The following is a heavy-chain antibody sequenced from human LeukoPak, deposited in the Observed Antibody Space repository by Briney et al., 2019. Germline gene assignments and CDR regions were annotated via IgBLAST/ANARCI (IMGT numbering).Heavy chain of an antibody. Sequence: GGSLRLSCAASGFVFSNYAMTWVRQAPGKGLEWVSSISGSGAATYYADSVKGRFTISRDNSENSLYLQMHSLRVEDTAMYFCARDRRPTIYGGLDSWGQGTVVTVS. CDR2: ISGSGAAT. D-gene: IGHD4-17*01. J-gene: IGHJ4*02. CDR3: ARDRRPTIYGGLDS. CDR1: GFVFSNYA. V-gene: IGHV3-23*01.